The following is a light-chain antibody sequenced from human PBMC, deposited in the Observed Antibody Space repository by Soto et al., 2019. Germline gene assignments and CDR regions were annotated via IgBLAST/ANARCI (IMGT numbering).Light chain of an antibody. V-gene: IGLV7-46*01. Sequence: QAVVTQDPSLTVSPGGTITLTCASSTGVVTSGHYPSWFQQKPGKAPTTLIYDTNIKHSWTPDRFSGSLLGVKAVLSLWGAQPEDEADYYCLLSYGDVLLVGGGTKLTVL. CDR2: DTN. J-gene: IGLJ2*01. CDR1: TGVVTSGHY. CDR3: LLSYGDVLL.